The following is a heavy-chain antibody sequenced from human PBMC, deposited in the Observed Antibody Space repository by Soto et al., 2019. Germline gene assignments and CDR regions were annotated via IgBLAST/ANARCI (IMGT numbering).Heavy chain of an antibody. D-gene: IGHD5-18*01. Sequence: SETLSLTCAVYGGSFSGYYWSWIRQPPGKGLEWIGEINHSGSTNYNPSLKSRVTISVDTSKNQFSLKLSSVTAADTAVYYCARVGRTGYSYGYSRYNWFDPWGQGTLVTVSS. V-gene: IGHV4-34*01. J-gene: IGHJ5*02. CDR2: INHSGST. CDR3: ARVGRTGYSYGYSRYNWFDP. CDR1: GGSFSGYY.